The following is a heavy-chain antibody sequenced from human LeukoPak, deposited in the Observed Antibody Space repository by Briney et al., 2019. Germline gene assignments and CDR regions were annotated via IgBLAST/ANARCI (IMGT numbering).Heavy chain of an antibody. Sequence: SGTLSLTCAVSGGSISSRNWWSWVRQPPGKGLEWIGEIDDRESTNYNPSLRSRVTISVDKSNNKFSLKLSSVTAADTAVYCCARNPRDGYTFDFWGQGILVTVSS. CDR1: GGSISSRNW. V-gene: IGHV4-4*01. J-gene: IGHJ4*02. CDR3: ARNPRDGYTFDF. D-gene: IGHD5-24*01. CDR2: IDDREST.